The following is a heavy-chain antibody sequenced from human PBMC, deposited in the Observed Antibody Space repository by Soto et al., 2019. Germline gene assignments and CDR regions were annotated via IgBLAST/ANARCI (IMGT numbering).Heavy chain of an antibody. CDR3: ATTFEY. Sequence: VGSLRLSCAVSGFTVSNSWMHWVRQAPGEGLVWVSAINNDGGATFYADSVKGRFAISRDNARNTLFLQVNSLRAEDTGVYYCATTFEYWGQGTLVTVS. V-gene: IGHV3-74*01. J-gene: IGHJ4*02. CDR1: GFTVSNSW. CDR2: INNDGGAT.